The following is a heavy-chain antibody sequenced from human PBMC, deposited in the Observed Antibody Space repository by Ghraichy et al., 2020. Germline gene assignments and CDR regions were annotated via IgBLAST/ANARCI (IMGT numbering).Heavy chain of an antibody. Sequence: ASVKVSCKASGYTFTGYHIHWVRQAPGQGLEWMGWMEPNSGVTRSAEEFQGRVTMTRDMSISTAYLEVTGLTSDDTALYYCAREDSNDDENAFDIWGQGTMVTVSS. CDR2: MEPNSGVT. V-gene: IGHV1-2*02. CDR1: GYTFTGYH. J-gene: IGHJ3*02. D-gene: IGHD1-1*01. CDR3: AREDSNDDENAFDI.